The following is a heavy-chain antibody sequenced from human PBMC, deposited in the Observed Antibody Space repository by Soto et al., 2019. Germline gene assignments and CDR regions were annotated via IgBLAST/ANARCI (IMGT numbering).Heavy chain of an antibody. Sequence: QLPLQASGPGLVKPSETLSLTCTVSGGSISTSPYYWGWIRQPPGKGLEWIGSTHYSGSTYYNPSLKSRVTIAVDTSKNQISLKLSSVPAADTAVYYCARRGVERGMDVWGQGTTVTVSS. D-gene: IGHD3-10*01. V-gene: IGHV4-39*01. CDR2: THYSGST. CDR3: ARRGVERGMDV. CDR1: GGSISTSPYY. J-gene: IGHJ6*02.